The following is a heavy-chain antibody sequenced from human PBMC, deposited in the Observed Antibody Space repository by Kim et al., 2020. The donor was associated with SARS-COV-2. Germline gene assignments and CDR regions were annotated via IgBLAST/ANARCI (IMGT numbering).Heavy chain of an antibody. D-gene: IGHD6-19*01. V-gene: IGHV4-59*13. CDR2: IYYSGST. Sequence: SETLSLTCTVSGGSISSYYWSWIRQPPGKGLEWIGYIYYSGSTNYNPSLKSRVTISVDTSKNQFSLKLSSVTAADTAVYYCARDVREAGLTHWGQGTLVTVSS. CDR1: GGSISSYY. CDR3: ARDVREAGLTH. J-gene: IGHJ4*02.